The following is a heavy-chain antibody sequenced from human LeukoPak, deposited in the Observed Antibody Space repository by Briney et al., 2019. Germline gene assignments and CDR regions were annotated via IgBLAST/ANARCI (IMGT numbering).Heavy chain of an antibody. V-gene: IGHV3-23*01. CDR2: ISGSGDDT. CDR1: GFIFYAYA. D-gene: IGHD7-27*01. Sequence: PGGSLRLSCVASGFIFYAYAMSWVRQAPGKGLEWVSSISGSGDDTYYADSVRGRFTISRDNSNNTVYLQLNSLRAEDTAVYYCAKSLGLTGKLPGDSWGQGTLVTVST. J-gene: IGHJ4*02. CDR3: AKSLGLTGKLPGDS.